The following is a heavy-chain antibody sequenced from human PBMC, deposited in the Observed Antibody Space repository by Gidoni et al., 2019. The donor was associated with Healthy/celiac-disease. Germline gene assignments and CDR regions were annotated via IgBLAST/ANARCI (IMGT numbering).Heavy chain of an antibody. J-gene: IGHJ6*02. D-gene: IGHD6-19*01. Sequence: QLQLQESGPGLVKPSETLSLTCTVPGGSISSSSYYWGWIRQPPGKGLEWSGSIYYSGSTYYNPSLKIRVTISVDTSKNQFSLKLSSVTAADTAVYYCARQAVADYYYYYGMDVWGQGTTVTVSS. V-gene: IGHV4-39*01. CDR2: IYYSGST. CDR1: GGSISSSSYY. CDR3: ARQAVADYYYYYGMDV.